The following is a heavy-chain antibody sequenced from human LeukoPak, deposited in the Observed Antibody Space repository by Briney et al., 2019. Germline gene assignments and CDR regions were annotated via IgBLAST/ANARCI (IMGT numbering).Heavy chain of an antibody. V-gene: IGHV1-24*01. CDR1: GYTLTELS. D-gene: IGHD2-15*01. J-gene: IGHJ4*02. Sequence: GASVKVSFKVSGYTLTELSMHWVRQAPGKGLEWMGGFDPEDGETIYAQKFQGRVTMTEDTSTDTAYMELSSLRSEDTAVYYCATGASDCSGGSCSRYFDYWGQGTLVTVSS. CDR3: ATGASDCSGGSCSRYFDY. CDR2: FDPEDGET.